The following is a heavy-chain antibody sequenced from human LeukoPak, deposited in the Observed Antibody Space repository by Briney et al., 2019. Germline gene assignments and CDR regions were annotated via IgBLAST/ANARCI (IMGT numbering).Heavy chain of an antibody. CDR3: ASFRAPVTTDAFDI. J-gene: IGHJ3*02. CDR2: MNPNSGNT. D-gene: IGHD4-17*01. CDR1: GYTLTSYD. V-gene: IGHV1-8*01. Sequence: ASVKVSCKASGYTLTSYDINWVRQATGQGLEWMGWMNPNSGNTGYAQKFQGRVTMTRNTSISTAYMELSSLRSEDTAVYYCASFRAPVTTDAFDIWGQGTMVTVSS.